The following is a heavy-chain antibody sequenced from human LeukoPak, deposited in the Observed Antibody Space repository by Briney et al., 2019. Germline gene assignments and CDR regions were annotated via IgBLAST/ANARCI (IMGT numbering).Heavy chain of an antibody. D-gene: IGHD3-10*01. CDR2: IKSNSDGGTT. CDR1: GFTFTDTW. V-gene: IGHV3-15*01. Sequence: PGGSLRLSCTASGFTFTDTWMTWVRQAPGKGLEWVGRIKSNSDGGTTDYAVPVKGRFSISRDDSKSTLYLQIYSLKTDDTAVYYCSTVHGAGPVNFDHWGQGSLVTVSS. CDR3: STVHGAGPVNFDH. J-gene: IGHJ4*02.